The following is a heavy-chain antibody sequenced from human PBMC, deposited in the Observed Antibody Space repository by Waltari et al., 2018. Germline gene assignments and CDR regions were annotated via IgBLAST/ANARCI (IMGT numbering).Heavy chain of an antibody. CDR1: GGSISSGGYY. Sequence: QVQLQESGPGLVKPSQTLSLTCTVSGGSISSGGYYWSWIRQPPGKGLEWIGYIYYSGSTYYNPSLKSRVTISGDTSKNQFSLKLSSVTAADTAVYYCARRVGVAAGDNWFDPWGQGTLVTVSS. D-gene: IGHD2-15*01. CDR3: ARRVGVAAGDNWFDP. V-gene: IGHV4-31*03. CDR2: IYYSGST. J-gene: IGHJ5*02.